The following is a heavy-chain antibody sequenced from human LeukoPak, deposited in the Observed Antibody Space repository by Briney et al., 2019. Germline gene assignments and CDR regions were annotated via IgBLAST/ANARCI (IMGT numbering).Heavy chain of an antibody. CDR1: GGSISSGGYY. Sequence: PSQTLSLTGTVSGGSISSGGYYWSWIRQPPGKGLEWIGEINHSGSTNYNPSLKSRVTISVDTSKNQFSLKLSSVTAADTAVYYCARGGSSGWYYNLPYDYWGQGTLVTVSS. D-gene: IGHD6-19*01. CDR3: ARGGSSGWYYNLPYDY. J-gene: IGHJ4*02. CDR2: INHSGST. V-gene: IGHV4-30-2*01.